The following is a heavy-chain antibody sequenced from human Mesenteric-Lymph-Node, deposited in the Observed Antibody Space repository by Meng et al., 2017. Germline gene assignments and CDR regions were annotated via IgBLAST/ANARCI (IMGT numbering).Heavy chain of an antibody. CDR1: GGSISTYY. D-gene: IGHD6-19*01. J-gene: IGHJ4*02. CDR2: TKSSGST. Sequence: SETLSLTCTVSGGSISTYYWSWIRQPAGKTLEWIGRTKSSGSTNYNPSLKSRVTMSVDTSKNQFSLKLTSVTAADTAVYYCARGSGWGGDYWVQGKLVTVSS. V-gene: IGHV4-4*07. CDR3: ARGSGWGGDY.